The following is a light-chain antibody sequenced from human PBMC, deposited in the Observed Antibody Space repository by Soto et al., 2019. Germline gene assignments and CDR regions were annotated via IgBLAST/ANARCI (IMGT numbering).Light chain of an antibody. CDR2: DAS. V-gene: IGKV1-5*01. CDR1: QNIRNW. Sequence: DIQMTQSPSTLSASVGDSVTLTCRASQNIRNWLAWYQQKPGKAPNALIYDASSLKSGVPARFSGSGSGTEFTLTISSLQPDDFATYYCQQYNTYSTFGQGTRLEIK. CDR3: QQYNTYST. J-gene: IGKJ5*01.